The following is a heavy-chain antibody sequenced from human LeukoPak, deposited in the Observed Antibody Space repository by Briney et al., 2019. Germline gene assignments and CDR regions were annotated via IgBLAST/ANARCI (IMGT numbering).Heavy chain of an antibody. CDR3: ARGPYSYDSSGAFDI. Sequence: PSETLSLTCTVSGGSISSSSYYWGWIRQPPGKGLEWIGSIHYSGSTNYNPSLKSRVTISVDTSKNQFSLKLSSVTAADTAVYFCARGPYSYDSSGAFDIRGQGTMVTVSS. CDR2: IHYSGST. CDR1: GGSISSSSYY. D-gene: IGHD3-22*01. V-gene: IGHV4-39*07. J-gene: IGHJ3*02.